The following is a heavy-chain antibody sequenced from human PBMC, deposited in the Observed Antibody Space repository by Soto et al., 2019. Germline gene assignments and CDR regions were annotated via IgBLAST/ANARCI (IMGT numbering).Heavy chain of an antibody. D-gene: IGHD3-10*01. CDR2: VFYSGAT. Sequence: PSETLSLTCNASGGPIKTGDYYWNWIRQPPGKGLAWIGYVFYSGATNYSPSLKSRAAISMDTSKNQFSLSLTSVTAADTAVYYCARAGFSYGHLLFWGQGIRVTVSS. V-gene: IGHV4-30-4*01. CDR3: ARAGFSYGHLLF. CDR1: GGPIKTGDYY. J-gene: IGHJ4*02.